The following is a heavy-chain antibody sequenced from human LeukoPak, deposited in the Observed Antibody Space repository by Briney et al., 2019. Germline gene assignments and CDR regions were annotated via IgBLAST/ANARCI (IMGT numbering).Heavy chain of an antibody. V-gene: IGHV5-51*01. CDR3: AGRGGYSYGFGEPAFDI. J-gene: IGHJ3*02. CDR2: IYPGDSDT. Sequence: GESLKISCKGSGYSFSSYWIGWVRQMPGKGLGGMGIIYPGDSDTRYSPSFQGQVTISADKSISTAYLQWSSLKASDTAMYYCAGRGGYSYGFGEPAFDIWGQGTMVTVSS. D-gene: IGHD5-18*01. CDR1: GYSFSSYW.